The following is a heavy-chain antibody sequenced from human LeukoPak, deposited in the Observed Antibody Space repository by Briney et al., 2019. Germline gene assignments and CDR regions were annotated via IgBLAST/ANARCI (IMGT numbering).Heavy chain of an antibody. CDR3: ARYDNEVVVEVPYDAFDI. J-gene: IGHJ3*02. V-gene: IGHV4-31*03. Sequence: SETLSLTCTVSGGSISSGGYYWSWIRQHPGKGLEWIGYIYYSGSTYCNPSLKSRVTISVDTSKNQFSLKLSSVTAADTAVYYCARYDNEVVVEVPYDAFDIWGQGTMVTVSS. D-gene: IGHD2-21*01. CDR1: GGSISSGGYY. CDR2: IYYSGST.